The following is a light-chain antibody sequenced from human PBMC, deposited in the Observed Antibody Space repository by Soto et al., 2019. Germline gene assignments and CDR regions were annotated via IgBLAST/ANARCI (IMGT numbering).Light chain of an antibody. CDR3: QQRSNWVT. J-gene: IGKJ4*01. V-gene: IGKV3-11*01. Sequence: EIVLTQSPAALSLSPGERATLSCRASQSVGSYFAWYQQKPGQAPRLFIYDASKRATGIPARFRGSGSGTDFTLTIGSLEPADFAIYYCQQRSNWVTFGGGTKVEIK. CDR2: DAS. CDR1: QSVGSY.